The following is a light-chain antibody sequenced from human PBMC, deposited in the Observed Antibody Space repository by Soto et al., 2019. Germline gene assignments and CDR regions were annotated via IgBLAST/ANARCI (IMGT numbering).Light chain of an antibody. V-gene: IGLV2-14*03. J-gene: IGLJ1*01. CDR3: QSYDSSPSGYV. CDR2: EVS. Sequence: QSVLTQPASVSGSPGQSITISCTGTSSDVGGYNYVSWYQQHPGKAPKLMIYEVSNRPSGVSNRFSGSKSGTSASLAITGLRAEDEADYYCQSYDSSPSGYVFGTGTKVTVL. CDR1: SSDVGGYNY.